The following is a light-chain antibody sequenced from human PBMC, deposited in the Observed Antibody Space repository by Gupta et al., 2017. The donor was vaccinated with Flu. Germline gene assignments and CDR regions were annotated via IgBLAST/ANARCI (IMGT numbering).Light chain of an antibody. J-gene: IGKJ4*01. Sequence: EIVLTQSPDTLSLSPGERATLSCRASQSVSSYLAWYQQKPGQAPRLLIYDAFNRATGIPARFRGSGSGTDFTLTISSLEPEDFAIYYCQQRRNWPLTFGGGTKVEIK. CDR1: QSVSSY. CDR3: QQRRNWPLT. V-gene: IGKV3-11*01. CDR2: DAF.